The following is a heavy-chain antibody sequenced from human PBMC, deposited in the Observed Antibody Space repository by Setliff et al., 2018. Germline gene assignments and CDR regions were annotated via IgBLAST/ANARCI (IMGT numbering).Heavy chain of an antibody. V-gene: IGHV1-69*05. CDR1: GYNFITTG. D-gene: IGHD5-12*01. CDR2: TIPIFGST. Sequence: AASVKVSCKTSGYNFITTGISWVRQAPGQGLDWMGGTIPIFGSTNYAQKFQDRVTIITDESTSTDYMELSSLRSEDTAVYYCARVSKSGGMATIFSPFDAFDIWGQGTMVTVSS. CDR3: ARVSKSGGMATIFSPFDAFDI. J-gene: IGHJ3*02.